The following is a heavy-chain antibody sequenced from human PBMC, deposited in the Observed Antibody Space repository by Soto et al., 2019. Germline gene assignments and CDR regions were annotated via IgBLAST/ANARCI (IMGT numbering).Heavy chain of an antibody. V-gene: IGHV3-23*01. Sequence: PGGSLRLSCAASGFTFNTYAMSWVRQAPGKGLEWVSAISDSGGRTYYADSVKGRFTISRDNSKNTLYLQMNSLRAEDTAVYYCAKDNTGITLGASDIWGQGTMVTVSS. D-gene: IGHD1-1*01. CDR1: GFTFNTYA. CDR2: ISDSGGRT. J-gene: IGHJ3*02. CDR3: AKDNTGITLGASDI.